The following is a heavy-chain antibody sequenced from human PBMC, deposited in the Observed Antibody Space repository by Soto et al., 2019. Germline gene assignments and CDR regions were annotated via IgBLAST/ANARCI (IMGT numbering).Heavy chain of an antibody. CDR2: ISGSGSST. J-gene: IGHJ4*02. CDR3: ARSFGGSSWYNYFDY. Sequence: GGSLRLSCAASGFTFSSYAMSWVRQAPGKGLEWVSAISGSGSSTYYADSVKGRFTISRDNSKNTLYLQMNSLRAEDTAVYYCARSFGGSSWYNYFDYWGQGTLVTVSS. CDR1: GFTFSSYA. D-gene: IGHD6-13*01. V-gene: IGHV3-23*01.